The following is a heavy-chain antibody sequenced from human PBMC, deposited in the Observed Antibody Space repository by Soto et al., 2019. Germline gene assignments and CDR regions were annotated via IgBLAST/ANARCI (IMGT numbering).Heavy chain of an antibody. CDR3: ARGLGRNAAGDFTIVRGVIMRRFDP. V-gene: IGHV4-34*01. CDR2: INHSGST. D-gene: IGHD3-10*01. Sequence: QVQLQQWGAGLLKPSETLSLTCAVYGGSFSGYYWCWIRQPPGKGLEWIGEINHSGSTNYNPSLKSRVTISVDTSKNQFSLKLSSVTAADTAVYYCARGLGRNAAGDFTIVRGVIMRRFDPWGQGTLVTVSS. CDR1: GGSFSGYY. J-gene: IGHJ5*02.